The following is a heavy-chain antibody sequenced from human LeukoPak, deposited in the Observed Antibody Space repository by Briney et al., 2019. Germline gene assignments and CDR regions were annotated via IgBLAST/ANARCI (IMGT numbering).Heavy chain of an antibody. Sequence: SETLSLTCTVSGGSISSSSYCWGWIRQPPGKGLEWIGSIYYSGSTYYNPSLKSRVTISVDTSKKQFSLKLNSVTAADTAVYFCASQANYYDSSGYFLHWGQGILVTVSS. CDR2: IYYSGST. CDR1: GGSISSSSYC. D-gene: IGHD3-22*01. J-gene: IGHJ1*01. V-gene: IGHV4-39*07. CDR3: ASQANYYDSSGYFLH.